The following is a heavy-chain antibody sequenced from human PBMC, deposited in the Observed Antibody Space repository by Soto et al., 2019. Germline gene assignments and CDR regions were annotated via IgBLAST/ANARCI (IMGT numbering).Heavy chain of an antibody. V-gene: IGHV1-69*13. CDR2: IIPIFGTA. Sequence: SVKVSCKASGCTFSSYAISWVRPAPGQGLEWMGGIIPIFGTANYAQKFQGRVTITADESTSTAYMELSSLRSEDTAVYYCARMYDSSGYYYPDAFDIWGQGTMVTVSS. CDR3: ARMYDSSGYYYPDAFDI. CDR1: GCTFSSYA. J-gene: IGHJ3*02. D-gene: IGHD3-22*01.